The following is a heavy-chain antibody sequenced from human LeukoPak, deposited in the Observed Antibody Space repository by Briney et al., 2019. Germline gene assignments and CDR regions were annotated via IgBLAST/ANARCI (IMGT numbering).Heavy chain of an antibody. D-gene: IGHD2-2*01. CDR3: ARDPRQYRSSTSCYYNWFDP. CDR2: ISAYNGNT. V-gene: IGHV1-18*01. CDR1: GYTFTSYG. J-gene: IGHJ5*02. Sequence: GASVKVSCKASGYTFTSYGISWVRQAPGQGLEWMGWISAYNGNTNYAQKLQGRVTMTTDTSTSTACIELRSLRSDDTAVYYCARDPRQYRSSTSCYYNWFDPWGQGTLVTVSS.